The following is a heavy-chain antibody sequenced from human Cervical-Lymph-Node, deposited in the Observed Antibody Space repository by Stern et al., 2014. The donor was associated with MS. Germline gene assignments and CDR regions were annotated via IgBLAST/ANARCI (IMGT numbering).Heavy chain of an antibody. D-gene: IGHD1-26*01. CDR2: MHPGDSDT. V-gene: IGHV5-51*01. J-gene: IGHJ4*02. CDR3: ARGREYAYTTLDF. CDR1: GYTFTDYW. Sequence: VQLEESGAEVRKPGESLKISCKGSGYTFTDYWIAWVRHMPEKGLEWMGIMHPGDSDTRYSPSFQGQVTISADKSINTVFLQWRSLKSSDTALYFCARGREYAYTTLDFWGQGTPVIVSS.